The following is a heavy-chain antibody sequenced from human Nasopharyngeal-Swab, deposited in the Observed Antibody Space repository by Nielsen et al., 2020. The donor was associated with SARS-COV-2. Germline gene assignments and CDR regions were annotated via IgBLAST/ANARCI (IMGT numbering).Heavy chain of an antibody. CDR3: ARGRITMIVVVSHLDV. CDR2: IYHSGST. Sequence: SETLSLTCAVSGGSISSSNWWSWVRQPPGKGLEWIGEIYHSGSTNYNPSLKSRVTISVDKSKNQFSLKLSSVTAADTAVYYCARGRITMIVVVSHLDVWGQGTTVTVSS. D-gene: IGHD3-22*01. J-gene: IGHJ6*02. CDR1: GGSISSSNW. V-gene: IGHV4-4*02.